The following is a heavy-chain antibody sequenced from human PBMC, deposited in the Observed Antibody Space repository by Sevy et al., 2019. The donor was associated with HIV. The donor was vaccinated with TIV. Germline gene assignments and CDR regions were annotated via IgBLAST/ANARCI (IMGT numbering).Heavy chain of an antibody. CDR1: GFTFSSYS. D-gene: IGHD2-2*02. Sequence: GGSLRLSCAASGFTFSSYSMNWVRQAPGKGLEWVSYISSSSSTIYYADSVKGRFTISTDNARNSLYLQMNGLRAEDTAVYYCAREGSGYCSITSCYNAFDIWCQVTMVTVSS. J-gene: IGHJ3*02. V-gene: IGHV3-48*01. CDR2: ISSSSSTI. CDR3: AREGSGYCSITSCYNAFDI.